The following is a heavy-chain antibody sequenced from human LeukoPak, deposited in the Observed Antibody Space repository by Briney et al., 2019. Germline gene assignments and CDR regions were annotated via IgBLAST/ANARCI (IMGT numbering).Heavy chain of an antibody. CDR1: GFTFSSYS. D-gene: IGHD1-26*01. Sequence: GGSLRLSCAASGFTFSSYSMNWVRQAPGKGLEWVSFISSSSYLYYADSVKGRFTISRDDAKKSLYLQMNSLRVEDTAVYYCARVVGPPSYAYYYMDVWGKGTTVTVS. CDR2: ISSSSYL. V-gene: IGHV3-21*01. J-gene: IGHJ6*03. CDR3: ARVVGPPSYAYYYMDV.